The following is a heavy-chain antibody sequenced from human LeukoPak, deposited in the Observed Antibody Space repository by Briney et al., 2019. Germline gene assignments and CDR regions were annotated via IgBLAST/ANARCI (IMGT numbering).Heavy chain of an antibody. Sequence: PGGSLRLSCAASGFTFSSYWMSWVRQAPGKGLEWVANIDQDGSGKYYVDSVKGRFTISRDNAKNSLYLQMSSLRAEDTAVYYCARIGYSGYNFDYWGQGTLVTVSS. CDR1: GFTFSSYW. D-gene: IGHD5-12*01. J-gene: IGHJ4*02. CDR3: ARIGYSGYNFDY. V-gene: IGHV3-7*01. CDR2: IDQDGSGK.